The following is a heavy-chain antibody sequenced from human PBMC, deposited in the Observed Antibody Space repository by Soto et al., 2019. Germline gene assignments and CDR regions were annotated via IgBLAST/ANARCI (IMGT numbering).Heavy chain of an antibody. CDR1: GFTFSNAW. CDR2: IKSKTDGGTT. V-gene: IGHV3-15*01. CDR3: TTDNSYDYIWGSYRYRGSWSAFDI. D-gene: IGHD3-16*02. J-gene: IGHJ3*02. Sequence: GGPRLSCAASGFTFSNAWMSWVRQAPGKGLEWVGRIKSKTDGGTTDYAAPVKGRFTISRDDSKNTLYLQMNSLKTEDTAVYYCTTDNSYDYIWGSYRYRGSWSAFDIWGQGTMVTVSS.